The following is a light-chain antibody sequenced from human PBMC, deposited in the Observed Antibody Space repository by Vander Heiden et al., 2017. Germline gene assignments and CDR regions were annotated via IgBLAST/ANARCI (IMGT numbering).Light chain of an antibody. V-gene: IGKV1-5*03. CDR3: HQNDSSSYT. CDR2: KTS. Sequence: DIQMTQSPSTLSASVGDRVTITCRASHSISSWLAWYQQKPGKAPKLLIYKTSSLESGVPSRFSGSGSGTEFTLTISSLQPDDFATYWCHQNDSSSYTFGQWTKLEIK. J-gene: IGKJ2*01. CDR1: HSISSW.